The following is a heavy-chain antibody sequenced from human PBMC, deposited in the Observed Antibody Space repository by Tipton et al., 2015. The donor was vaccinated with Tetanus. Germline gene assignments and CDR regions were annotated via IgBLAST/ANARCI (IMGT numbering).Heavy chain of an antibody. V-gene: IGHV5-51*01. Sequence: QSGAEVKKPGESLKISCKGSGYSFSTHWIAWVRQTPGKGLEWVGFIYAGDSDPRYNPSFKGQVTMSVDKSINTAYLQWNSLKASDTAMYYCARRETPLSLGNWFDPWGQGTLVTVSS. CDR2: IYAGDSDP. CDR3: ARRETPLSLGNWFDP. J-gene: IGHJ5*02. D-gene: IGHD1-26*01. CDR1: GYSFSTHW.